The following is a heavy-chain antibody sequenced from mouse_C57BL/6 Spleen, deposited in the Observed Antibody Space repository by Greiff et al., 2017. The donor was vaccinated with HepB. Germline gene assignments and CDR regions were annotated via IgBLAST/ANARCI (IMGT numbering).Heavy chain of an antibody. D-gene: IGHD1-3*01. V-gene: IGHV2-9*02. Sequence: VKLLESGPGLVAPSQSLSISCTVYGYSLTRYGVHWVRQPPGKGLEWLGVIWAGGSTNYNSALMSRLSISKDNSKSQVFLKMNSLQTDDTAMYYCARLEDIWGQGTTLTVSS. CDR2: IWAGGST. J-gene: IGHJ2*01. CDR1: GYSLTRYG. CDR3: ARLEDI.